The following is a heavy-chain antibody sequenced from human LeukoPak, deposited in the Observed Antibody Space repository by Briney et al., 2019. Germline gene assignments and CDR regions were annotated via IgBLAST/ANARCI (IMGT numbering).Heavy chain of an antibody. Sequence: SETLSLTCTVSGGSISSGGYYWSWIRQHPGKGLEWIGYIYYSGSTYYNPSLKSRVTISVDTSKNQFSLKLSSVTAADRAVYYGARVLNVVVPADNWFDPWGQGTLVTVSS. CDR2: IYYSGST. D-gene: IGHD2-2*01. CDR1: GGSISSGGYY. V-gene: IGHV4-31*03. CDR3: ARVLNVVVPADNWFDP. J-gene: IGHJ5*02.